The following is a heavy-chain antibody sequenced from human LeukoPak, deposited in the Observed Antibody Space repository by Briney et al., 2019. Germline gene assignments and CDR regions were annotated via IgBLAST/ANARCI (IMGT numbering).Heavy chain of an antibody. J-gene: IGHJ4*02. D-gene: IGHD1-14*01. Sequence: SQTLSLTCVVSGDSVSSKNGAWNWIRKSPSRGLEWLGRTYYRSKWYNDYAESMEGRMTISQDTSKNQYSLHLNSVTPDDTAVYYCARDFGTTSWHTFDYWGQGTLVTVSS. V-gene: IGHV6-1*01. CDR3: ARDFGTTSWHTFDY. CDR2: TYYRSKWYN. CDR1: GDSVSSKNGA.